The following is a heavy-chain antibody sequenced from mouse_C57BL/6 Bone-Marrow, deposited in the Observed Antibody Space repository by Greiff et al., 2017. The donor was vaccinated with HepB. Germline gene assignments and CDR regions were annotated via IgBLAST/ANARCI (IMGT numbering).Heavy chain of an antibody. CDR1: GYTFTDYN. D-gene: IGHD2-3*01. Sequence: VQLQQSGPELVKPGASVKIPCKASGYTFTDYNMDWVKQSHGKSLEWIGDINPNNGGTIYNQKFKGKATLTVDKSSSTAYMELRSLTSEDTAVYYCASGGLLLFAYWGQGTLVTVSA. CDR3: ASGGLLLFAY. J-gene: IGHJ3*01. CDR2: INPNNGGT. V-gene: IGHV1-18*01.